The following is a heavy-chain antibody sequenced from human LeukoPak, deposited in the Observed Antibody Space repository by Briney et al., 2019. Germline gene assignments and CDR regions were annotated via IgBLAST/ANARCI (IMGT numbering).Heavy chain of an antibody. CDR3: ARGTTGHKMDV. J-gene: IGHJ6*02. Sequence: SQTLSLTCAISGDSVSSNRGTWNLIRQSPSRSLEWLGRTYYRSKWYNDYAVSVKSRISISPDTSKNQFSLQLNSVTPEDTAVYYCARGTTGHKMDVWGQGTTVTVSS. CDR2: TYYRSKWYN. V-gene: IGHV6-1*01. D-gene: IGHD1-1*01. CDR1: GDSVSSNRGT.